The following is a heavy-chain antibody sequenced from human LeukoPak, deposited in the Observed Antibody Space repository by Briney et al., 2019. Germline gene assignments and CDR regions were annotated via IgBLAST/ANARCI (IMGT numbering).Heavy chain of an antibody. V-gene: IGHV1-2*02. J-gene: IGHJ4*02. CDR1: EYTFTGYY. Sequence: ASVKVSCKASEYTFTGYYMHWVRQAPGQGLEWLGWINPNSGGTNYAQKFQGRVTMSRDTSINTAYLELSRLTSDDTALYYCARAYSGIESFDYWGQGTLVTVSS. CDR2: INPNSGGT. CDR3: ARAYSGIESFDY. D-gene: IGHD5-12*01.